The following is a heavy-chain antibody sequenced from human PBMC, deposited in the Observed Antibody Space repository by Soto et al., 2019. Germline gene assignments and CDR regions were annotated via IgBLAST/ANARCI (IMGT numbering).Heavy chain of an antibody. CDR1: GYTSADCG. CDR3: VRDQKYFRVNGNWFDS. Sequence: ASVKVSCKASGYTSADCGISWVRQAPGQGLEWMGWVSGNNGASNPAPKVQGRITMTLDTSTGVSYMALRSLRSDDTAIYYCVRDQKYFRVNGNWFDSWGQGTLVTVSS. D-gene: IGHD2-2*01. J-gene: IGHJ5*01. CDR2: VSGNNGAS. V-gene: IGHV1-18*04.